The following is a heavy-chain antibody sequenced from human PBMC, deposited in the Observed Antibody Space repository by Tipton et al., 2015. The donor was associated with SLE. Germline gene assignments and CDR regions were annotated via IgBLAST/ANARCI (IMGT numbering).Heavy chain of an antibody. D-gene: IGHD3-22*01. J-gene: IGHJ5*02. Sequence: TLSLTCTVSGGSISSYYWSWIRQPPGQGLEWIGEINHSGSTNYNPSLKSRVTISVDTTKNQFSLKLSSVTAADTAVYYCARDRDYYDSSGYNNWFDPWGQGTLVTVSS. CDR3: ARDRDYYDSSGYNNWFDP. V-gene: IGHV4-34*01. CDR1: GGSISSYY. CDR2: INHSGST.